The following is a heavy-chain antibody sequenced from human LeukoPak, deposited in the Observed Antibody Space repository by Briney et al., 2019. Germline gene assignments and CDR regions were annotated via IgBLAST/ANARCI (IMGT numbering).Heavy chain of an antibody. CDR2: IYTSGST. V-gene: IGHV4-4*07. CDR3: ARDRRGTGTSRGMDV. CDR1: GASISSYY. D-gene: IGHD1-1*01. J-gene: IGHJ6*03. Sequence: SETLSLPCTVSGASISSYYWSWLPQPAGKGLECTGRIYTSGSTNYHPSLKSRVTMSVDTSKNQFSLKLSSVTAADTAVYYCARDRRGTGTSRGMDVWGKGTTVTVSS.